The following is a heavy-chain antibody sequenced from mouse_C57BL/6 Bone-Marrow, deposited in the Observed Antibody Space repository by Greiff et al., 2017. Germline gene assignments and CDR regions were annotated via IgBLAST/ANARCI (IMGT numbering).Heavy chain of an antibody. D-gene: IGHD1-1*01. CDR2: IYPRSGNT. CDR1: GYTFTSYG. Sequence: VKLVESGAELARPGASVKLSCKASGYTFTSYGISWVKQRTGQGLEWIGEIYPRSGNTYYNEKFKGKATLTADKSSSTAYMELRSLTSEDSAVYFCAREGSSYGDYWGQGTTLTVSS. J-gene: IGHJ2*01. V-gene: IGHV1-81*01. CDR3: AREGSSYGDY.